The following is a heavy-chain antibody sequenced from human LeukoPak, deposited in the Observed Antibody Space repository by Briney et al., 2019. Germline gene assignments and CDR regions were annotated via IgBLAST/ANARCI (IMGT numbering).Heavy chain of an antibody. Sequence: PGGSLRLSCAASGFTFSSYVMSWVRQAPGKGLEWVSVISGSSGSTYYADSVKGRFAISRDNSKNTLYLQMNSLRAEDTAVYYCAKDLLWFGEFGYYYGMDVWGKGTTVTVSS. D-gene: IGHD3-10*01. V-gene: IGHV3-23*01. CDR3: AKDLLWFGEFGYYYGMDV. CDR2: ISGSSGST. J-gene: IGHJ6*04. CDR1: GFTFSSYV.